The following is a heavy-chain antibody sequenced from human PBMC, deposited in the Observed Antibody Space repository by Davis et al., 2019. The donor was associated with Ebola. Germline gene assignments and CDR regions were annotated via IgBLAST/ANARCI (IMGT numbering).Heavy chain of an antibody. V-gene: IGHV4-59*01. D-gene: IGHD6-19*01. CDR1: GGSISSYY. J-gene: IGHJ5*02. CDR3: ARRRWLVRSFWFDP. CDR2: IYYSGST. Sequence: SETLSLTCTVSGGSISSYYWSWIRQPPGKGLEWIGYIYYSGSTYYNPSLKSRVTISVDTSKNQFSLKLSSVTAADTAVYYCARRRWLVRSFWFDPWGQGTLVTVSS.